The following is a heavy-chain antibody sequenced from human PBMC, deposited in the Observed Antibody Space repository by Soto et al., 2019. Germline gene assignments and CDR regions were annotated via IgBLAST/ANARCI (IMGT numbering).Heavy chain of an antibody. CDR1: GYSFAGYW. J-gene: IGHJ3*01. CDR2: IYPGDSDT. CDR3: ARLPGVRGVFDGFNV. Sequence: PGEFLKISCKGSGYSFAGYWIGWVRQMPGKGLDWMGVIYPGDSDTRYSPSFHGQVTISADKSISTAYLQWSSLKASDTAMYFCARLPGVRGVFDGFNVWGQGTMVTVSS. D-gene: IGHD3-10*01. V-gene: IGHV5-51*01.